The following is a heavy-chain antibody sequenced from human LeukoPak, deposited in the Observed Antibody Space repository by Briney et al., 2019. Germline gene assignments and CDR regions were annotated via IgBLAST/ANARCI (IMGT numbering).Heavy chain of an antibody. V-gene: IGHV3-11*05. Sequence: GGSLRLSCAASGFTFSDSYMSWIRQAAGKGLEWVSYISSTSSHTNYADTVKGRFTISRDNAKKSLYLQMNSLRAEDTAVYYCARGSARWFDPWGQGTLVTVSS. CDR1: GFTFSDSY. CDR2: ISSTSSHT. CDR3: ARGSARWFDP. J-gene: IGHJ5*02.